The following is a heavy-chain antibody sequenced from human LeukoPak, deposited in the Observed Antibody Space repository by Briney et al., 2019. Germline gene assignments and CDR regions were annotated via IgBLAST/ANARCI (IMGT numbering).Heavy chain of an antibody. CDR1: GGSFSGYY. Sequence: PSETLSHTCAVYGGSFSGYYWSWIRQPPGKGLEWIGEINHSGSTNYNPSLKSRVTISVDTSKNQFSLKLSSVTAADTAVYYCARDQYGDYFGFDYWGQGTLVTVSS. V-gene: IGHV4-34*01. J-gene: IGHJ4*02. D-gene: IGHD4-17*01. CDR2: INHSGST. CDR3: ARDQYGDYFGFDY.